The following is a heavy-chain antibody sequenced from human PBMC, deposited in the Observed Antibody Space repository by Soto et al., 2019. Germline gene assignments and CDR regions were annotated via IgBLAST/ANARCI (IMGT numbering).Heavy chain of an antibody. J-gene: IGHJ4*02. Sequence: QVQVVESGGGVVQPGTSLRLSCVASGFSFKSYGMHWVRQAPGKGLEWVALISNDGSNRYYEDSVKGRFTGSRDNSKNTVSLQMNSLRPEDTALYYCAKAIYDTGVDDYWGQGTHVIVSS. D-gene: IGHD7-27*01. CDR2: ISNDGSNR. CDR3: AKAIYDTGVDDY. V-gene: IGHV3-30*18. CDR1: GFSFKSYG.